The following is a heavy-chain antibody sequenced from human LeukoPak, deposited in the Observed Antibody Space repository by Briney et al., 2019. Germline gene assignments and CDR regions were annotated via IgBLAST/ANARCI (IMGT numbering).Heavy chain of an antibody. CDR3: ARADTHLDY. Sequence: SQTLSLTCTVSGGSVSSGDYYWNWIRQPPGKGLEWIGNIYYSGSTSYNPSLKSRVTISIDTSKNQFSLNLNSVTAADTAVYYCARADTHLDYWGQGILVTVSS. V-gene: IGHV4-30-4*08. CDR1: GGSVSSGDYY. CDR2: IYYSGST. D-gene: IGHD5-18*01. J-gene: IGHJ4*02.